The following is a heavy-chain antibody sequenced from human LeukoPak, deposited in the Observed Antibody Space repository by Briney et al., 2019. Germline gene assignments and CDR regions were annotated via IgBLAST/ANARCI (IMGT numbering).Heavy chain of an antibody. CDR2: IYYTGST. CDR1: GGSMSTYY. V-gene: IGHV4-59*01. CDR3: AGMRITTPTVRTLDY. Sequence: PSETLSLTSTVSGGSMSTYYWTWIRQPPGKGLEWIGFIYYTGSTNYNPSLKSRVTISVDTSKNQFSLKLSSVTAADTAVYYCAGMRITTPTVRTLDYWGQGTLVTVSS. J-gene: IGHJ4*02. D-gene: IGHD1-14*01.